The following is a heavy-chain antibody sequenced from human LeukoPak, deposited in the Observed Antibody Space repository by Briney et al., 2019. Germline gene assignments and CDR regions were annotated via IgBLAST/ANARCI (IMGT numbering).Heavy chain of an antibody. CDR1: GGSFSGYY. CDR3: ARTKNDYGDLFDY. J-gene: IGHJ4*02. V-gene: IGHV4-59*01. Sequence: PSETLSLTCAVYGGSFSGYYWSRIRQPPGKGLEWIGYIYYSGSTNYSPSLKSRVTISVDTSKNQFSLKLSSVTAADTAVYYCARTKNDYGDLFDYWGQGTLVTVSS. D-gene: IGHD4-17*01. CDR2: IYYSGST.